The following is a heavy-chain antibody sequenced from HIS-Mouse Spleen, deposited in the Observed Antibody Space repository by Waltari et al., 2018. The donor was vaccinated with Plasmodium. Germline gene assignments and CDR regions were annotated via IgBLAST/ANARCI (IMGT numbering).Heavy chain of an antibody. CDR1: GFTLSSSG. CDR3: AKAQGVINFDY. CDR2: ISYDGSNK. D-gene: IGHD3-16*01. J-gene: IGHJ4*02. Sequence: QVHLVESGGGVVQPGRSLRRSCAAPGFTLSSSGMHWVRQAPGKGLEWVAVISYDGSNKYYADSVKGRFTISRDNSKNTLYLQMNSLRAEDTAVYYCAKAQGVINFDYWGQGTLVTVSS. V-gene: IGHV3-30*18.